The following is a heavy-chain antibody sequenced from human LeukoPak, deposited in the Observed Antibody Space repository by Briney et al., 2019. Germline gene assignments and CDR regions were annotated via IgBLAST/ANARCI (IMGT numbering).Heavy chain of an antibody. Sequence: GGSLRLSCAASGFTFSSYAMSWVRQAPGKGLEWVSAISGGGGGTYYADSVKGRFTISRDNSKNTLYLQMNSLRAEDTAVYYCAKTLTPYSSGWTQYYMDVWGKGTTVTISS. CDR2: ISGGGGGT. CDR1: GFTFSSYA. D-gene: IGHD6-19*01. V-gene: IGHV3-23*01. CDR3: AKTLTPYSSGWTQYYMDV. J-gene: IGHJ6*03.